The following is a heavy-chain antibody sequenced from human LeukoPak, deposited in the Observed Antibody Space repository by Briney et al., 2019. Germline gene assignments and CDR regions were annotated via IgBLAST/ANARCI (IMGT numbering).Heavy chain of an antibody. J-gene: IGHJ5*01. CDR3: VKDKYSDGFFDY. Sequence: GGSLRLSCAASGFTFDDYAMNWVRQRPGKGLEWVSLITWDGGSTFYADSVRGRFTISRDNNKDSLYLQMNSLRVDDTAFYYCVKDKYSDGFFDYWGHGTLVTVSS. CDR1: GFTFDDYA. V-gene: IGHV3-43D*03. CDR2: ITWDGGST. D-gene: IGHD5-12*01.